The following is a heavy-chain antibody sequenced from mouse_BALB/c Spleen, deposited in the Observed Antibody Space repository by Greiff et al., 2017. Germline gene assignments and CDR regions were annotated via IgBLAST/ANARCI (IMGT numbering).Heavy chain of an antibody. V-gene: IGHV5-6-3*01. CDR3: AREGYGSPSAWFAY. D-gene: IGHD1-1*01. CDR2: INSNGGST. J-gene: IGHJ3*01. CDR1: GFTFSSYG. Sequence: VQLQQSGGGLVQPGGSLKLSCAASGFTFSSYGMSWVRQTPDKRLELVATINSNGGSTYYPDSVKGRFTISRDNAKNTLYLQMSSLKSEDTAMYYCAREGYGSPSAWFAYWGQGTLVTVSA.